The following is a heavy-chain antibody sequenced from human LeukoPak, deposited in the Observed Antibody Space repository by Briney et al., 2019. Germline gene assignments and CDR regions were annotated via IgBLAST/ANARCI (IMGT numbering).Heavy chain of an antibody. CDR1: GGSISSSSYY. CDR2: ISYSGST. CDR3: ARRGDGGRSFDY. V-gene: IGHV4-39*01. D-gene: IGHD4-23*01. Sequence: SETLSLTCTVSGGSISSSSYYWGWIRQPPGEGLEWIGSISYSGSTYYNPSLKSRVTISVDTSNNQFSLKLSSVTAADTAVYYRARRGDGGRSFDYWGHGTVVTVSS. J-gene: IGHJ4*01.